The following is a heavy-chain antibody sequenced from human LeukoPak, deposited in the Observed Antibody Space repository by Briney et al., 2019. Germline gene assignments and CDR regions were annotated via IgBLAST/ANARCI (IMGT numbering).Heavy chain of an antibody. CDR1: GFSLSTSGMR. J-gene: IGHJ4*02. CDR3: ARINVDTAMVPYFDY. V-gene: IGHV2-70*04. D-gene: IGHD5-18*01. Sequence: SGPTLVNPTQTLTLTCTFSGFSLSTSGMRVSWIRQPPGKALEWLARIDWDDDKYCSTSLKTRLTISEATSKNQVVLTMTNMDPVDTATYYCARINVDTAMVPYFDYWGQGTLVTVSS. CDR2: IDWDDDK.